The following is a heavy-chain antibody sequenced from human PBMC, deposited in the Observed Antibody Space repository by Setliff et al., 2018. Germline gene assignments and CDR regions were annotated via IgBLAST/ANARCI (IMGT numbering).Heavy chain of an antibody. CDR2: IYPLDSDT. D-gene: IGHD6-13*01. V-gene: IGHV5-51*01. CDR1: GYSFTSYW. Sequence: GESLKISCKGSGYSFTSYWIGWVRQMPGKGLEWMGIIYPLDSDTRYSPSFQGQVTISADKSVSTAYLQWSSLKASDTAIYYCARHRGRAAAGTCFDIWGQGTLVTVSS. J-gene: IGHJ4*02. CDR3: ARHRGRAAAGTCFDI.